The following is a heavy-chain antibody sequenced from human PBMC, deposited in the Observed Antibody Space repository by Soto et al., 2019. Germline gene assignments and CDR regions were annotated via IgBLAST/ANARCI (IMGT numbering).Heavy chain of an antibody. Sequence: QPGGSLRLSCAASGFTFSTYWMNWVRQAPGKGLEWVANIKQDGSEKYYVGSVKGRFAISRDNAKDSLFLQMNNLRAEDTAVYYCVRDWSTFWGMDVWGQGTAVTVSS. V-gene: IGHV3-7*01. J-gene: IGHJ6*02. CDR1: GFTFSTYW. CDR2: IKQDGSEK. CDR3: VRDWSTFWGMDV.